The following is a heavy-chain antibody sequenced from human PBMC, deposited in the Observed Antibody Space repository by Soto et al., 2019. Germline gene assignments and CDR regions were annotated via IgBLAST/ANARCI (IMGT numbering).Heavy chain of an antibody. CDR1: GYTFSDYG. CDR2: VSAYNGNT. V-gene: IGHV1-18*01. D-gene: IGHD3-9*01. J-gene: IGHJ6*02. CDR3: ARDDHGSYHALTGTYVRFDYYYYYGMDV. Sequence: QFLLVQSGAEVKKPGASVKVSCKTSGYTFSDYGISWVRQAPGQGLQWMGWVSAYNGNTNYAQNLQGRGTMSTDTTTSTAYMELRSLRSDDTDVYYCARDDHGSYHALTGTYVRFDYYYYYGMDVWGQGTTVTVSS.